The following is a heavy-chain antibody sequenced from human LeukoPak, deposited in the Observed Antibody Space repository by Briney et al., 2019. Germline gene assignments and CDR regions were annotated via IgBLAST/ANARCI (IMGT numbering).Heavy chain of an antibody. V-gene: IGHV3-23*01. CDR1: GFTFSSYG. CDR2: ISGSGGST. J-gene: IGHJ5*02. CDR3: ASHGGSGSSNWFDP. Sequence: GGSLRLSCAASGFTFSSYGMSWVRQAPGKGLEWVSAISGSGGSTYYADSVKGRFTISRDNSKNTLYLQMNSLRAEDTAVYYCASHGGSGSSNWFDPWGQGTLVTVSS. D-gene: IGHD3-10*01.